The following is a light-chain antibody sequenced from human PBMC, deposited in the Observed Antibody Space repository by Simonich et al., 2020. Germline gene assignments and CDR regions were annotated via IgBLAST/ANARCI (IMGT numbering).Light chain of an antibody. V-gene: IGKV1-9*01. J-gene: IGKJ3*01. Sequence: DIQWTQSPSFMSASVGDRVTINCRASQGISSYLAWYQQKPGKAPKLLIYAASTLQSGVPSRFSGSGSGTEFTLTISSLQPEDFATYYCQQLNSYPFFGPGTKVDIK. CDR2: AAS. CDR1: QGISSY. CDR3: QQLNSYPF.